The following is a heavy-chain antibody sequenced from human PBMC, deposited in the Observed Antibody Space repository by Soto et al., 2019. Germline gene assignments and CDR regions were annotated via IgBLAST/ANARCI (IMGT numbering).Heavy chain of an antibody. Sequence: EVQLVESGGGLMQPGGSLRLSCAASGFTFRTYWMQWARQAPGKGLEWVSRINNDGSSTDYADSVKGRFTISRDNAKDTLYLQMNSLRAEDTATYYCAMGTMDVWGKGTTVTVSS. CDR3: AMGTMDV. V-gene: IGHV3-74*01. CDR2: INNDGSST. D-gene: IGHD7-27*01. J-gene: IGHJ6*04. CDR1: GFTFRTYW.